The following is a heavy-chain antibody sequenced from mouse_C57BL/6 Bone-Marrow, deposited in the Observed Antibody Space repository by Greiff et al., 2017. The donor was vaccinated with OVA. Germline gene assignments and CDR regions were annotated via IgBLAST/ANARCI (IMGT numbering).Heavy chain of an antibody. CDR2: FYPGSGSI. D-gene: IGHD1-1*02. CDR3: ARHEDWWSYEDTMDY. Sequence: VQLQQSGAELVKPGASVKLSCKASGYTFTEYTIHWVKQRSGQGLEWIGWFYPGSGSIKYTEKFKDKATLTADKSSSTVYMELSRLAADDSAVYFCARHEDWWSYEDTMDYWGQGTSVTVSS. CDR1: GYTFTEYT. J-gene: IGHJ4*01. V-gene: IGHV1-62-2*01.